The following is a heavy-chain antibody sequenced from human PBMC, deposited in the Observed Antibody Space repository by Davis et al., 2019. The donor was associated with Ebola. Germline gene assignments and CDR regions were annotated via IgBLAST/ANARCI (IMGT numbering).Heavy chain of an antibody. Sequence: GGSLRLSCAASGFTFSTYSMSWVRQAPGKGLEWVSYISSSSSTIYYADSVKGRFTISRDNAKNSLYLQMNSLRDEDTAVYYCAREQLEQWLVLEGQYYFDYWGQGTLVTVSS. D-gene: IGHD6-19*01. CDR1: GFTFSTYS. CDR3: AREQLEQWLVLEGQYYFDY. J-gene: IGHJ4*02. CDR2: ISSSSSTI. V-gene: IGHV3-48*02.